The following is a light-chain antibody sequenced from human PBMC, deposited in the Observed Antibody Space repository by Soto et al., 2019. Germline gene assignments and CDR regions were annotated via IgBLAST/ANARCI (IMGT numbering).Light chain of an antibody. Sequence: EIVLTQSPGTLSFSPGERATLSCRASQSVSSNLAWYQQKPGQAPRLLIYDASNRATGIPARFSGSGSGTDFTLTISSLEPEDFAVYYCQQRSNWPWTFGQGTKVDIK. J-gene: IGKJ1*01. CDR2: DAS. V-gene: IGKV3-11*01. CDR3: QQRSNWPWT. CDR1: QSVSSN.